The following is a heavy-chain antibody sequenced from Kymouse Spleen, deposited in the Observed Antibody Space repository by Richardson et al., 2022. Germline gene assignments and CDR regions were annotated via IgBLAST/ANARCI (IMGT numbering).Heavy chain of an antibody. Sequence: QVQLQQWGAGLLKPSETLSLTCAVYGGSFSGYYWSWIRQPPGKGLEWIGEINHSGSTNYNPSLKSRVTISVDTSKNQFSLKLSSVTAADTAVYYCARGYYYGSGSYLFDYWGQGTLVTVSS. V-gene: IGHV4-34*01. CDR3: ARGYYYGSGSYLFDY. CDR1: GGSFSGYY. J-gene: IGHJ4*02. D-gene: IGHD3-10*01. CDR2: INHSGST.